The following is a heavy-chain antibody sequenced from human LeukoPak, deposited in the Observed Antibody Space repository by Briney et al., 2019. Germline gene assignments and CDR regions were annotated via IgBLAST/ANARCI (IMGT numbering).Heavy chain of an antibody. CDR3: ARDLSDYGVTWFDY. D-gene: IGHD4-17*01. V-gene: IGHV3-48*01. CDR1: GFTFSSYS. CDR2: ISSSSSTI. Sequence: PGGSLRLSCAASGFTFSSYSMNWVRQAPGKGLDWVSYISSSSSTIYYADSVKGRFTISRDNAKNSLYLQMNSLRAEDTAVYYCARDLSDYGVTWFDYWGQGTLVTVSS. J-gene: IGHJ4*02.